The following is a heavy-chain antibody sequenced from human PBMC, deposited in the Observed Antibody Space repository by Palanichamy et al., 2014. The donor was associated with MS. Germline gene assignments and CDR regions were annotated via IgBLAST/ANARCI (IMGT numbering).Heavy chain of an antibody. CDR1: GYTFTAYY. J-gene: IGHJ3*02. D-gene: IGHD6-19*01. Sequence: QVQLVQSGAEVKKPGASVKVSCKASGYTFTAYYMHWVRQAPGQGLEWMGWINPHSGGTKYAQKFQGRVTMTRDTSISTADMELNRLTSDDTAVYCCVRTSGSGCPFASCHLDIWGQGTMVTVSS. CDR3: VRTSGSGCPFASCHLDI. CDR2: INPHSGGT. V-gene: IGHV1-2*02.